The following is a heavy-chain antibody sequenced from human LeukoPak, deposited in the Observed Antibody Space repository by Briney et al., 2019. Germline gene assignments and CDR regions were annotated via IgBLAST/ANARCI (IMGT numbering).Heavy chain of an antibody. CDR2: IYYSGST. CDR3: AGDLVDARKEYSSPRGWFDP. V-gene: IGHV4-59*11. J-gene: IGHJ5*02. CDR1: GGSISSHY. D-gene: IGHD6-6*01. Sequence: SETLSLTCTVSGGSISSHYWSWIRQPPGKGLEWIGYIYYSGSTNYNPSLKSRVTISVDTSKSQFSLKLSSVTAADTAVYYCAGDLVDARKEYSSPRGWFDPWGQGTLVTVSS.